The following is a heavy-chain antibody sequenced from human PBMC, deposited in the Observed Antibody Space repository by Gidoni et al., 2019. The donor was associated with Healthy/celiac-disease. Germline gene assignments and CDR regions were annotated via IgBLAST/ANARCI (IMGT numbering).Heavy chain of an antibody. D-gene: IGHD6-6*01. Sequence: EVHLVESGGGLVQPGRSLRLSCAASGFTFDDYAMHWVRQAPGKGLGWVSGLTWNSCSVDYADSVKCRFTISRDNAKNSLYLQMNSLRTEDTAFYYCAKDRYSSSLEYFQHWGQGTLVTVSS. CDR2: LTWNSCSV. CDR3: AKDRYSSSLEYFQH. CDR1: GFTFDDYA. J-gene: IGHJ1*01. V-gene: IGHV3-9*01.